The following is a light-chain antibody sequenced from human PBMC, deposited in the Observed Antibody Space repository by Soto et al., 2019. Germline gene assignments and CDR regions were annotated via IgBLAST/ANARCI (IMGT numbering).Light chain of an antibody. CDR2: GAS. CDR1: QSVSRNY. J-gene: IGKJ5*01. V-gene: IGKV3-20*01. Sequence: EIVLTQSPGTLSLSPGERATLSCRAIQSVSRNYLAWYQQKAGQAPRLLIYGASSRATGIPDRFSGSGSGTDFTLTISRLEPEDFAVYYCQQYGNSPSITFGQGTRLEIK. CDR3: QQYGNSPSIT.